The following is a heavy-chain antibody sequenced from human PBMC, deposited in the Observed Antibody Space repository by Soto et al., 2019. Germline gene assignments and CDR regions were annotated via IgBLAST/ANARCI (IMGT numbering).Heavy chain of an antibody. Sequence: QVQLVQSGAEVKKPGSSVKVSCKASGGTFSSYAISWVRQAPGQGLEWMGGIIPIFGTANYAQKFQGRVTITADESTSTAYMELSSLRSEDTAVYYCARDCISTSCYWRKNWFDPWGQGTLVTVSS. CDR1: GGTFSSYA. D-gene: IGHD2-2*01. CDR3: ARDCISTSCYWRKNWFDP. J-gene: IGHJ5*02. CDR2: IIPIFGTA. V-gene: IGHV1-69*12.